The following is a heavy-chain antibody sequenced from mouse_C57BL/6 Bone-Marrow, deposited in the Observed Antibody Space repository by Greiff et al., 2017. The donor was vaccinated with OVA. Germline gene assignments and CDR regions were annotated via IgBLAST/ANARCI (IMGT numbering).Heavy chain of an antibody. Sequence: EVKLMESEGGLVQPGSSMKLSCTASGFTFSDYYMAWVRQVPEKGLEWVANINYDGSSTYYLDSLKSRFIISRDNAKNILYLQMSSLKSEDTATYYCARSRGSSWDYFDYWGQGTTLTVSS. CDR3: ARSRGSSWDYFDY. CDR1: GFTFSDYY. V-gene: IGHV5-16*01. D-gene: IGHD1-1*01. J-gene: IGHJ2*01. CDR2: INYDGSST.